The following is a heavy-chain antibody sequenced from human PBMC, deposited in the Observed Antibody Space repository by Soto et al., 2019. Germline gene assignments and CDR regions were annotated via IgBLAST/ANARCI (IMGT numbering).Heavy chain of an antibody. J-gene: IGHJ4*02. V-gene: IGHV4-4*02. CDR3: ARESNYGYSIGV. CDR1: GGSVSSQW. CDR2: IYHTGNT. D-gene: IGHD5-18*01. Sequence: QVQLQESGPGLVKPSGTLSLTCAVSGGSVSSQWWSWVRQSPEKGLEWIGEIYHTGNTNYNTSLTGRITISIDKSKNQFSLDLNSVTAADTAIYYCARESNYGYSIGVWGQGTLVTVSS.